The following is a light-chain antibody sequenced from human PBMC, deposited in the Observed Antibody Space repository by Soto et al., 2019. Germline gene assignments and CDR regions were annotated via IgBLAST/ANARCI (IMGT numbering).Light chain of an antibody. CDR1: QTVSSNY. CDR3: QQYTGPPTT. Sequence: EIILTPSPDTLSLSPGERATLSFRARQTVSSNYLAWCQQRPGQAPRLLIYGASTKAAGIPDRFSGSGSGTDFTLTITRLEPEDSAVYFCQQYTGPPTTFGQGTRLEIK. CDR2: GAS. J-gene: IGKJ5*01. V-gene: IGKV3-20*01.